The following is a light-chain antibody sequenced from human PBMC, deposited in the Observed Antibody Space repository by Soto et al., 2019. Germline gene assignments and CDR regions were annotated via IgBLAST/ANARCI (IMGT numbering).Light chain of an antibody. CDR3: QQNETYFRT. CDR2: TAS. J-gene: IGKJ2*01. CDR1: QGISSW. V-gene: IGKV1-5*03. Sequence: DIQMTQSPSTLSASVGDRVTITCRASQGISSWLDWYQQKPGKAPKLLIYTASNLESGVPSRFSGSGFGTELTLTISSLQPDDSGTYFCQQNETYFRTFGQGTKLEIK.